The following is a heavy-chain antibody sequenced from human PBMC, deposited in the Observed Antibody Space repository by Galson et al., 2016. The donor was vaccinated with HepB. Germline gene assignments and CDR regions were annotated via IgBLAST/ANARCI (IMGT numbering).Heavy chain of an antibody. J-gene: IGHJ4*02. Sequence: LSCAASGFXVSSDYMNWVRQAPGKGLEWVSVLYSGGSTYYADSVKGRFTISRDNSKNSMYLQMNSLRAEDTAVYYCARKGGVYSPWGYWGQGTLVTVSS. CDR2: LYSGGST. V-gene: IGHV3-53*01. D-gene: IGHD7-27*01. CDR3: ARKGGVYSPWGY. CDR1: GFXVSSDY.